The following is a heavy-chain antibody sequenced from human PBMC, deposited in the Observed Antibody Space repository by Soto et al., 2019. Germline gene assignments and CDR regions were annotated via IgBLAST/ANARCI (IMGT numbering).Heavy chain of an antibody. D-gene: IGHD3-9*01. J-gene: IGHJ4*02. V-gene: IGHV3-30-3*01. CDR2: ISYDGREI. Sequence: GSLRLSCVGSGLTFNIFAFHWVRQAPGKGLEWLSVISYDGREIHYSESVKGRFTISRDSSTNTVYLEMNSLRYEDTAVYYCASDPLAVTGSFVDYWGQGTLVTVSS. CDR1: GLTFNIFA. CDR3: ASDPLAVTGSFVDY.